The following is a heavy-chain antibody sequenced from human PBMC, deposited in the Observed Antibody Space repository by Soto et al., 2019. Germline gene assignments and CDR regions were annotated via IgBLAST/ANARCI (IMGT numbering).Heavy chain of an antibody. D-gene: IGHD2-15*01. Sequence: ASVKVSCKASGGTFSSYTISWVRQAPGQGLEWMGRIIPILGIANYAQKFQGRVTITADKSTSTAYMELSSLRSEDTAVYYCARGAYCSGGSCYVGNDAFDIWGQGTMVTVSS. V-gene: IGHV1-69*02. CDR3: ARGAYCSGGSCYVGNDAFDI. CDR2: IIPILGIA. J-gene: IGHJ3*02. CDR1: GGTFSSYT.